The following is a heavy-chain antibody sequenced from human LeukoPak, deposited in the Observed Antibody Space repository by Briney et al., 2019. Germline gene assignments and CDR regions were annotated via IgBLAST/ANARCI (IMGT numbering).Heavy chain of an antibody. Sequence: GGSLRLSCAASGFTFSNAWMSWVRQAPGKGLEWVGRIKSKTDGGTTDYAAPVKGRFTISRDDSKNTLYLQMNSLKTEDTAVYYCTTGNGPNYDILTGYSGDDYWGQGTLVTVSS. V-gene: IGHV3-15*01. J-gene: IGHJ4*02. CDR2: IKSKTDGGTT. CDR3: TTGNGPNYDILTGYSGDDY. CDR1: GFTFSNAW. D-gene: IGHD3-9*01.